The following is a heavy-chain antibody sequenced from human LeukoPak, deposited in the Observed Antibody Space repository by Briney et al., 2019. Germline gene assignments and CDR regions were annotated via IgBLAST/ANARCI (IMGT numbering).Heavy chain of an antibody. CDR3: ARGTGIITSCSV. V-gene: IGHV3-66*01. D-gene: IGHD2-2*01. Sequence: GGSLRLSCAASGFTVSSNYMSWVRQAPGKGLEWVSVIYSGGGGTYYADSVKGRFSISRDNSKNTVYLQMNSLRAEDTAVYYCARGTGIITSCSVWGQGTLVTVSS. CDR1: GFTVSSNY. CDR2: IYSGGGGT. J-gene: IGHJ4*02.